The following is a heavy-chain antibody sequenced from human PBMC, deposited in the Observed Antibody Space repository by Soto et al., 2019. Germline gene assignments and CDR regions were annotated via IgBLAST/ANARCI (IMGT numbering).Heavy chain of an antibody. CDR3: ARIIAAAGGRRYFDL. Sequence: QVQLVESGGGLVKPGGSLRLSCAASGFTFSDYYMSWIRQAPGKGLEWVSYINSSSSCTNYADSVKGRFTISRDNAKNSLYLQMNSLRAEYTAIYYCARIIAAAGGRRYFDLWGRGTLVTVSS. J-gene: IGHJ2*01. V-gene: IGHV3-11*05. CDR1: GFTFSDYY. D-gene: IGHD6-13*01. CDR2: INSSSSCT.